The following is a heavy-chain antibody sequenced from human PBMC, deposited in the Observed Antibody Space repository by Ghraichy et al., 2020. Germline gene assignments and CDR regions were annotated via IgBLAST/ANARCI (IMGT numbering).Heavy chain of an antibody. J-gene: IGHJ4*02. CDR3: AGNGYSSSWYVGY. Sequence: GGSLRLSCAASGFTVSSNYMSWVRQAPGKGLEWVSVIYSGGSAYYADSVKGRFTISRDNSKNTLYLQMNSLRAEDTAVYYCAGNGYSSSWYVGYWGQGTLVTVSS. V-gene: IGHV3-66*01. CDR2: IYSGGSA. D-gene: IGHD6-13*01. CDR1: GFTVSSNY.